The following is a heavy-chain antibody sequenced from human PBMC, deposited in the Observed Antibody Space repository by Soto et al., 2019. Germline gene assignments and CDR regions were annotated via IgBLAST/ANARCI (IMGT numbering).Heavy chain of an antibody. J-gene: IGHJ4*02. CDR3: ARDFYGGFSYGPGDN. V-gene: IGHV3-7*01. D-gene: IGHD2-15*01. Sequence: EVQLVESVGGLVQPGGSLRLSCVASGFTFWGDWMSWVRQAPGKGLEWVANIKQDGSAKQYLDSVRGRFTISRDNSKNSVYLQMNSLRAEDTALYYCARDFYGGFSYGPGDNWGQGTLVTVSS. CDR2: IKQDGSAK. CDR1: GFTFWGDW.